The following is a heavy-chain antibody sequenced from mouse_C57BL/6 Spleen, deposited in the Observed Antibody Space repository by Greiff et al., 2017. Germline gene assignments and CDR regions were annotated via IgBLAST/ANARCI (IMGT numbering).Heavy chain of an antibody. D-gene: IGHD2-4*01. Sequence: EVKVEESGEGLVKPGGSLKLSCAASGFTFSSYAMSWVRQTPEKRLEWVAYISSGGDYIYYADTVKGRFTISRDNARNTLYLQMSSLKSEDTAMYYCTRACVYYDYDWFAYWGQGTLVTVSA. V-gene: IGHV5-9-1*02. CDR2: ISSGGDYI. CDR1: GFTFSSYA. J-gene: IGHJ3*01. CDR3: TRACVYYDYDWFAY.